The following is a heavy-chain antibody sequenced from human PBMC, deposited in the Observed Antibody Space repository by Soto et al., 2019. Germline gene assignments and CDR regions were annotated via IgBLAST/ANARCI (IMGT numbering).Heavy chain of an antibody. CDR2: IYYSGST. Sequence: SETLSLTCTVSGGSISSGGYYWSWIRQHPGKGLEWIGYIYYSGSTYYNPSLKSRVTISVDTSKNQFSLKLSSVTAADTAVYYCAREWEGDSSYFDYWGQGTLVTVSS. J-gene: IGHJ4*02. CDR3: AREWEGDSSYFDY. V-gene: IGHV4-31*03. D-gene: IGHD6-13*01. CDR1: GGSISSGGYY.